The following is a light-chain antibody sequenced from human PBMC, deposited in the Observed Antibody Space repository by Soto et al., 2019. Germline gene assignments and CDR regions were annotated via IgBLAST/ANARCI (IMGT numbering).Light chain of an antibody. V-gene: IGKV3-20*01. CDR2: GAS. CDR3: KQFASSHGCT. J-gene: IGKJ3*01. CDR1: QTINNRY. Sequence: EIVLTQSPGTLSLSPGERATLSCRASQTINNRYLAWYQQKPGQAPRLLIYGASSRATGIPDRFSGSGSGTDFTLTIRRREPEDFAVYYCKQFASSHGCTFGTGNKVD.